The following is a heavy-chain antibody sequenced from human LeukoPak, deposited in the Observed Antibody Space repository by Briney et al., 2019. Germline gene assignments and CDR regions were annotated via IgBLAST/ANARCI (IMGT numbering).Heavy chain of an antibody. CDR1: GYTFTTYG. V-gene: IGHV1-18*01. J-gene: IGHJ4*02. CDR3: ARVKARSGSYSLDY. CDR2: ISAHNGDT. D-gene: IGHD1-26*01. Sequence: ASVKVSCKASGYTFTTYGISWVRQAPGQGLEWMGWISAHNGDTNYAQKLQGRVTMTTDTSTSTAYMELRSLRADDTAVYYCARVKARSGSYSLDYWGQGTLVTVSS.